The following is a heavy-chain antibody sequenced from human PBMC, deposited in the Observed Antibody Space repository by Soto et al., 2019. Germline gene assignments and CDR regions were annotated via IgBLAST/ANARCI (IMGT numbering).Heavy chain of an antibody. CDR3: AARHFWSGPWTHTRLDS. CDR1: GYSFTSYW. V-gene: IGHV5-51*01. Sequence: HGESLKISCKGSGYSFTSYWIGWVRQMPGKGLEWMGIIYPGDSDTRYSPSFQGQVTISADKSISTASLKLTSVTAADTAVYYCAARHFWSGPWTHTRLDSWGQGTLVTVSS. D-gene: IGHD3-3*02. CDR2: IYPGDSDT. J-gene: IGHJ4*02.